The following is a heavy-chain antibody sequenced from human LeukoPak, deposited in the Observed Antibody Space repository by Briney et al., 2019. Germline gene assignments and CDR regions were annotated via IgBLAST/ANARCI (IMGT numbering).Heavy chain of an antibody. D-gene: IGHD2-21*01. CDR1: GYSFTDYY. CDR3: ARADRLHGGPYLIGP. CDR2: INPNSGGT. Sequence: LGALVKVSCKTSGYSFTDYYMHWVRQAPGQGLEWMGWINPNSGGTSSAQKFQGRFTMTRDTSITTVYMEVSWLTSDDTAIYYCARADRLHGGPYLIGPWGQGTLVTVSS. V-gene: IGHV1-2*03. J-gene: IGHJ5*02.